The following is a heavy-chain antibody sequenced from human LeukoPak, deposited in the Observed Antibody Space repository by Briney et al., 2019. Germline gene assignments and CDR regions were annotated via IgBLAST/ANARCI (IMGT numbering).Heavy chain of an antibody. CDR1: GYTFTSYG. CDR2: ISAYNGNT. Sequence: ASVKVSCKASGYTFTSYGISWVRQAPGQGLEWMGWISAYNGNTNYAQKLQGRVTMTTDTSTSTAYMELRSLRSDDTAVYYCARDLKCSGGSCYRDIFDCWGQGTLVTVSS. J-gene: IGHJ4*02. CDR3: ARDLKCSGGSCYRDIFDC. D-gene: IGHD2-15*01. V-gene: IGHV1-18*04.